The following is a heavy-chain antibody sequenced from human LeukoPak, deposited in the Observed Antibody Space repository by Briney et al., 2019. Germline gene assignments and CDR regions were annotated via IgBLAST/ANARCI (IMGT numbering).Heavy chain of an antibody. CDR2: VSYSGST. Sequence: SETLSLTCTVSGGSISSFYWSWIRQPPGKGLEWIGYVSYSGSTNYNPSLRSRLTISVDTSKNQFSLKLSSVTAADTAVYYCARALEYWYFDLWGRGTLVTVSS. J-gene: IGHJ2*01. V-gene: IGHV4-59*01. CDR1: GGSISSFY. CDR3: ARALEYWYFDL.